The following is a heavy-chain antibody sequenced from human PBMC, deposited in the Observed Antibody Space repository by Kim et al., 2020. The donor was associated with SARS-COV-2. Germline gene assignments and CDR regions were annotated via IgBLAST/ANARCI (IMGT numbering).Heavy chain of an antibody. CDR3: ARASPAGAFDY. V-gene: IGHV1-46*01. CDR2: T. D-gene: IGHD6-13*01. J-gene: IGHJ4*02. Sequence: TSYAQKFQGRVTMTRDTSTSTVYMELSSLRSEDTAVYYCARASPAGAFDYWGQGTLVTVSS.